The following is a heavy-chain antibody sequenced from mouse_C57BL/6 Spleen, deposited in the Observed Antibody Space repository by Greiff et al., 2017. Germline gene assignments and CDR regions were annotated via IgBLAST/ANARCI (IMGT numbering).Heavy chain of an antibody. CDR3: ARGITTVVDWYFDV. D-gene: IGHD1-1*01. CDR2: IYPGDGDT. Sequence: QVHVKQSGAELVKPGASVKISCKASGYAFSSYWMNWVKQRPGKGLEWIGQIYPGDGDTNYNGKFKGKATLTADKSSSTAYMQLSSLTSEDSAVYFCARGITTVVDWYFDVWGTGTTVTVSS. CDR1: GYAFSSYW. J-gene: IGHJ1*03. V-gene: IGHV1-80*01.